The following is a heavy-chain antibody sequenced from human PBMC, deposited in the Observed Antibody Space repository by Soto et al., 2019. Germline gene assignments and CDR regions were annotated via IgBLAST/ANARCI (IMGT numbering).Heavy chain of an antibody. CDR3: ARGVNDDS. CDR1: GFSVGGNH. Sequence: GGSLRLSCAASGFSVGGNHLTWVRQAPGKGLEWVAVIHTSGDIYYADSVQGRFTISRDNSKNTVYLQMNSLRVGDTAMYFCARGVNDDSWGQGTLVTVSS. J-gene: IGHJ4*02. CDR2: IHTSGDI. D-gene: IGHD2-8*01. V-gene: IGHV3-53*01.